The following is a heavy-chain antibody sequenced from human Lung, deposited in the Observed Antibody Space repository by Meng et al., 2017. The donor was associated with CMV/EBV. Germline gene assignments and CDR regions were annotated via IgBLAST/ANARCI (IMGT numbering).Heavy chain of an antibody. CDR1: GFTFRCYA. CDR2: ISGSVGNT. Sequence: SXAASGFTFRCYAMSWVRQAPGKGLEWVSCISGSVGNTYYADSVKGRFTISRDNSGDTLYLQMSSLRVEDTAVYYCAREEATVGYYSNWSDAWGQGXLVTVSS. CDR3: AREEATVGYYSNWSDA. J-gene: IGHJ5*02. V-gene: IGHV3-23*01. D-gene: IGHD4-23*01.